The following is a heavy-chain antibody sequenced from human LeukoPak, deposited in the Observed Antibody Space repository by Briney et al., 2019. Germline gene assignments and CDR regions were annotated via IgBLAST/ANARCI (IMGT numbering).Heavy chain of an antibody. J-gene: IGHJ4*02. D-gene: IGHD1-26*01. CDR1: GVTFSSYS. V-gene: IGHV3-21*01. Sequence: PGGSLRLSCAASGVTFSSYSMNWVRQAPGKGLEWVSSISSSSSYIYYADSVKGRFTISRDNAKNSLYLQMNSLRAEDTAVYYCAREEPSSGSYDYWGQGTLVTVSS. CDR2: ISSSSSYI. CDR3: AREEPSSGSYDY.